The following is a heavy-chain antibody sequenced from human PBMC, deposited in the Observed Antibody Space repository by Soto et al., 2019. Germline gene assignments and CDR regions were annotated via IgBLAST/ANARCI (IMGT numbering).Heavy chain of an antibody. CDR2: AHFDGSS. Sequence: TSETLSLTCLVSGDSINSATDYWVWIRQTPGKGLEWIATAHFDGSSYYNPSLKSRVNILVDTSKNQVSLQLTSVTAADTAVYYCARHNGPLYVGYYYDMDVWGQGTTVTVSS. CDR1: GDSINSATDY. CDR3: ARHNGPLYVGYYYDMDV. J-gene: IGHJ6*02. V-gene: IGHV4-39*01. D-gene: IGHD3-16*01.